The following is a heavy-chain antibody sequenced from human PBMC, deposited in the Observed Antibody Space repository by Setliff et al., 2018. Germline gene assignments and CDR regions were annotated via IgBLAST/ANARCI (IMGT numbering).Heavy chain of an antibody. CDR2: IYYTGST. Sequence: SETLSLTCTVSIGSIRSYYWSWIRQSPGKGLEWIGYIYYTGSTNYNPSLKSRVTMSVDTSKNQFSLKVSSVTAADTAVYYCARDRADSSWQSDYWGQGTLVTVSS. D-gene: IGHD6-13*01. J-gene: IGHJ4*02. CDR3: ARDRADSSWQSDY. V-gene: IGHV4-59*01. CDR1: IGSIRSYY.